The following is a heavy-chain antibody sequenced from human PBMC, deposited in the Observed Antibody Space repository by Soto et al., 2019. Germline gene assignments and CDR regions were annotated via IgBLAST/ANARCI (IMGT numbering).Heavy chain of an antibody. D-gene: IGHD6-19*01. CDR3: ARGPEQWLGSEFDY. J-gene: IGHJ4*02. V-gene: IGHV4-59*01. CDR1: SGSISSYY. CDR2: IYYSGST. Sequence: SETLSLTCTVSSGSISSYYWSWIRQPPGKGLEWIGYIYYSGSTYYNPSLKSRVTISVDTSKNQFSLKLSSVTAADTAVYYCARGPEQWLGSEFDYWGQGTLVTVSS.